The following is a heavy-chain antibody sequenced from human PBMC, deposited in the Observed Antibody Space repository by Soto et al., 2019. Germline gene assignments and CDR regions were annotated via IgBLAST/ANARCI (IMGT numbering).Heavy chain of an antibody. D-gene: IGHD2-2*01. Sequence: ASVKVSCKTSGYTFSNYGITWVRQAPGQPLEWLGWISLYSDGTNYAQKFQGRVSMTTDTSTTTAYMELRSLRSDDTAVYYCARVSIVVVPAAIRSGDNWFDPWGQGTLVTVSS. V-gene: IGHV1-18*01. J-gene: IGHJ5*02. CDR3: ARVSIVVVPAAIRSGDNWFDP. CDR2: ISLYSDGT. CDR1: GYTFSNYG.